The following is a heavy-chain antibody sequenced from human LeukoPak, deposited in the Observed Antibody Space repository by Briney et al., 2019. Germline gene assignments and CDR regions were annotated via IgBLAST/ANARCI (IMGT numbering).Heavy chain of an antibody. Sequence: GGSLRLSCAASGFTFSSYGMSWVRRGPGKGLEWVSGISGSGGTTYYADSVKGRFTISRDNSKNSLYLQMNSLRAEDTAVYYCARLMTYGSRSRVYFDYWGQGTLVTVSS. CDR3: ARLMTYGSRSRVYFDY. V-gene: IGHV3-23*01. D-gene: IGHD4-17*01. J-gene: IGHJ4*02. CDR2: ISGSGGTT. CDR1: GFTFSSYG.